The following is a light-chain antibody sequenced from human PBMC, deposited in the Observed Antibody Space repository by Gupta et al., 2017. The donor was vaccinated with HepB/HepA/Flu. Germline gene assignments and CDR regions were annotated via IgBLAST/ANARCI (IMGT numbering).Light chain of an antibody. J-gene: IGLJ2*01. Sequence: HSALTQPRSDSRSHLQSVTISCTGTISAVVGYNYVSWYQQHPGKAPKLMIYEVSKRPSGVPDRFSGSKSGTTASLTISGLQAEDEADYYCCAYEGSDTCGVFGGGTKLTVL. V-gene: IGLV2-11*01. CDR2: EVS. CDR3: CAYEGSDTCGV. CDR1: ISAVVGYNY.